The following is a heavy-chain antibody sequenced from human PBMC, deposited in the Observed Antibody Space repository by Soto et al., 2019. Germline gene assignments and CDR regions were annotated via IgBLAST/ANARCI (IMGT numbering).Heavy chain of an antibody. Sequence: QVQVVQSGAEVKKPESSVKVSCKPSGGTFNTYTVNWVRLAPGHGLEWMGRFIPILDMANYVQKFQDRVTITADRSTFTVYMELHSLTSDDTAVYYCAITYCRDNSCLSDFDFWGPGTLVTVSS. CDR1: GGTFNTYT. CDR3: AITYCRDNSCLSDFDF. D-gene: IGHD2-21*01. J-gene: IGHJ4*02. CDR2: FIPILDMA. V-gene: IGHV1-69*02.